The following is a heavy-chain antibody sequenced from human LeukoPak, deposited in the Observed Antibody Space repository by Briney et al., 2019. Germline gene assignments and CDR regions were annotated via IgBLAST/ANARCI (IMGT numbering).Heavy chain of an antibody. CDR1: GFTFRSYW. CDR3: ARAAPAAGTVVDY. CDR2: INSDGSST. Sequence: GGSLRLSCAASGFTFRSYWMHWVRQAPGKGLGWVSRINSDGSSTMYADSVQGRFSISRDNAKNTLYLQMNSLRAEDTAVYYCARAAPAAGTVVDYWGQGTLVTVSS. D-gene: IGHD6-13*01. J-gene: IGHJ4*02. V-gene: IGHV3-74*03.